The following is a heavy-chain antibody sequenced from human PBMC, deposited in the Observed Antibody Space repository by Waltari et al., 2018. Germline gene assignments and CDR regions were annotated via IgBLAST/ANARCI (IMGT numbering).Heavy chain of an antibody. Sequence: QVQLVQSGDEVKKPGASVKVSCKASGSTFTSYAMHWVRQAPGQRLEWMGWINAGNGNTKYSQEFQGRVTITRDTSASTAYMELSSLRSEDMAVYYCARSYSGSYYPYYFDYWGQGTLVTVSS. CDR3: ARSYSGSYYPYYFDY. V-gene: IGHV1-3*03. J-gene: IGHJ4*02. CDR2: INAGNGNT. D-gene: IGHD1-26*01. CDR1: GSTFTSYA.